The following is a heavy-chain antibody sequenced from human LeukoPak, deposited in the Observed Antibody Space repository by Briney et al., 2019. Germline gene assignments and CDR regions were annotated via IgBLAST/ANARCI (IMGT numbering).Heavy chain of an antibody. V-gene: IGHV3-21*01. CDR3: ARGPYYYYMDL. J-gene: IGHJ6*03. CDR2: ISSSRSYI. Sequence: GRSLRLSCAASGFTLSSDSTNWVRHAPGKGLGGGSSISSSRSYINHAGSVEGPFTIPTDNAKNSLYLQMNSLRAEDTAVYYCARGPYYYYMDLWGKGTTVTVSS. CDR1: GFTLSSDS.